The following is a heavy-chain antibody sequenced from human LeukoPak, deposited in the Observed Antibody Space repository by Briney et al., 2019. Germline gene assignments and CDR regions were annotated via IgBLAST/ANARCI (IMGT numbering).Heavy chain of an antibody. D-gene: IGHD6-6*01. Sequence: GASVKVSCKASGYTYTDSYIYWVRQAPGPGLEWMGLIIPDSGVTKYAQKFQGRVAMTRDTSISTANMELSGLTSDDTAVYFCARRSSSSDLDFWGQGTLVTVST. CDR2: IIPDSGVT. CDR1: GYTYTDSY. J-gene: IGHJ4*02. CDR3: ARRSSSSDLDF. V-gene: IGHV1-2*02.